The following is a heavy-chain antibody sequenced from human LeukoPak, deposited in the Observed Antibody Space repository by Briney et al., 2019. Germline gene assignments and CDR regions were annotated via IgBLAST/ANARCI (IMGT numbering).Heavy chain of an antibody. D-gene: IGHD3-9*01. Sequence: AASVKVSCKASGYTLTSYGISWVRQAPGQGLEWMGWISAYNGNTNYAQKLQGRVTMTTDTSTSTAYMELRSLRSDDTAVYYCARVSRAEYYDILTVFSPYNWFDPWGQGTLVTVSS. CDR1: GYTLTSYG. CDR2: ISAYNGNT. V-gene: IGHV1-18*01. CDR3: ARVSRAEYYDILTVFSPYNWFDP. J-gene: IGHJ5*02.